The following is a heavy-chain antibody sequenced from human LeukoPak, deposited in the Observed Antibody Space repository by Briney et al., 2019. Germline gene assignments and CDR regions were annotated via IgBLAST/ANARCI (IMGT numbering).Heavy chain of an antibody. CDR1: GGSISSHY. V-gene: IGHV4-59*11. D-gene: IGHD6-6*01. J-gene: IGHJ5*02. CDR3: AREIAARPLHPCWFDP. CDR2: IYYSGST. Sequence: SETLSLTCTVSGGSISSHYWSWIRQPPGKGLEWIGYIYYSGSTNYNPSLKSRVTISVDTSKNQFSLKLSSVTAADTAVYYCAREIAARPLHPCWFDPWGQGTLVTVSS.